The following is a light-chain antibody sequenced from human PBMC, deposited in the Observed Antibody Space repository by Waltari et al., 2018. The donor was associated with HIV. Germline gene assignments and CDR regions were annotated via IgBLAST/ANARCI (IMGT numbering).Light chain of an antibody. V-gene: IGKV3-15*01. Sequence: VMTQSPATLSESPGQRVTLSCRASYSIGSDFAWFQQRPGQPPRLLFFGASTRAPGVPGRFSGAGSGTQFTLTISSLQSEDFEVYFCQHYKTWPPMYSFGQGTRLEI. J-gene: IGKJ2*03. CDR2: GAS. CDR3: QHYKTWPPMYS. CDR1: YSIGSD.